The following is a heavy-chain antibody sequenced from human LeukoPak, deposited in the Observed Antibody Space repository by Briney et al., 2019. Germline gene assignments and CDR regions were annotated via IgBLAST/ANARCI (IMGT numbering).Heavy chain of an antibody. CDR3: AKPSSIVIVPTALQRSLDY. J-gene: IGHJ4*02. D-gene: IGHD2/OR15-2a*01. Sequence: GGSLRLSCTASGFTFRNYAMTWVRQAPGKGLEWVSTISGSGGTTYYADSVKGRLSISRDNSKNTLSLQMNSLRAEHTAVYYCAKPSSIVIVPTALQRSLDYWGQGALVTVSS. CDR1: GFTFRNYA. CDR2: ISGSGGTT. V-gene: IGHV3-23*01.